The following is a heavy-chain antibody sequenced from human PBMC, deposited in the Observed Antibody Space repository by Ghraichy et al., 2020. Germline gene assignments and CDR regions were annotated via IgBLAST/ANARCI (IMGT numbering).Heavy chain of an antibody. CDR3: TRDEGVAAAGPGYYGMDV. Sequence: SCTASGFTFGDYAMSWFRQAPGKGLEWVGFIRSKAYGGTTEYAASVKGRFTISRDDSKSIAYLQMNSLKTEDTAVYYCTRDEGVAAAGPGYYGMDVWGQGTTVTVSS. D-gene: IGHD6-13*01. J-gene: IGHJ6*02. CDR1: GFTFGDYA. V-gene: IGHV3-49*03. CDR2: IRSKAYGGTT.